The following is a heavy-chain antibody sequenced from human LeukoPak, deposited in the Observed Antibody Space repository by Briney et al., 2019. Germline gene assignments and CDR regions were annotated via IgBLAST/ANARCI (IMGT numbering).Heavy chain of an antibody. D-gene: IGHD6-19*01. CDR3: ARAAAQWPSLGIVGFFDY. CDR2: IYYSGST. V-gene: IGHV4-30-4*01. J-gene: IGHJ4*02. CDR1: GGSISSGDYY. Sequence: SETLSLTCTVSGGSISSGDYYWSWIRQPPGKGLEWIGYIYYSGSTYYNPSLKSRVTISVDTSKNQFSLKLSSVTAADTAVYYCARAAAQWPSLGIVGFFDYWGQGTLVTVSS.